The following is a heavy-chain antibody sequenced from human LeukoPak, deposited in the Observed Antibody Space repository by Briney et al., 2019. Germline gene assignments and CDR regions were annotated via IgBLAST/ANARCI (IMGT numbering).Heavy chain of an antibody. J-gene: IGHJ4*02. CDR3: AKVSGSYPN. CDR2: ISWNSGSI. CDR1: GFTFDDYA. V-gene: IGHV3-9*01. Sequence: GGSLRLSCAASGFTFDDYAMHWVRQAPGKGLEWVSGISWNSGSIGYADSVKGRFTISRDNAKNSLYLQMNSLRAEDTALYYCAKVSGSYPNWGQGTLVAVSS.